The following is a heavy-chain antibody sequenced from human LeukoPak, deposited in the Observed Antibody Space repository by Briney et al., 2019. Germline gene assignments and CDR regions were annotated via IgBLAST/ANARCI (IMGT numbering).Heavy chain of an antibody. CDR3: AKDMTAGAFDY. D-gene: IGHD6-13*01. CDR2: ITSSSSNI. J-gene: IGHJ4*02. CDR1: GFRFSDYG. V-gene: IGHV3-48*01. Sequence: GGSLRLSCAASGFRFSDYGMNWVRQAPGKGLEWVSHITSSSSNINYADSVKGRFTTSRDNAKNSLYLQMNSRRAEDTALYYCAKDMTAGAFDYWGQGTLVAVSS.